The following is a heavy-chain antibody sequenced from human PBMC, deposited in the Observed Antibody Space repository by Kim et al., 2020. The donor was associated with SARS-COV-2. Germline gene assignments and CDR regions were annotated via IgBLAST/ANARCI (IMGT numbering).Heavy chain of an antibody. CDR3: AGDFVGATDFDY. V-gene: IGHV4-39*07. Sequence: YYTPALKRRVTISVDTSKCQFSLKLSSVTAADTAVYYCAGDFVGATDFDYWGQGTLVTVSS. D-gene: IGHD1-26*01. J-gene: IGHJ4*02.